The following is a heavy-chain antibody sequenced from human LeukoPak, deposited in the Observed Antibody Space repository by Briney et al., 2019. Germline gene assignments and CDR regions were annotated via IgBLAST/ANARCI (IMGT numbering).Heavy chain of an antibody. V-gene: IGHV3-11*01. Sequence: GGSLRLSRAASGLTFSDYYMSWIRQAPGKGLEWVSYISSSGSTIYYAVSVKGRFTISRDNAKNSLYLQMNSLRAEDTAVYYCARGAHYGSGSYYGDPWFDYWGQGTLVTVSS. CDR2: ISSSGSTI. CDR1: GLTFSDYY. J-gene: IGHJ4*02. CDR3: ARGAHYGSGSYYGDPWFDY. D-gene: IGHD3-10*01.